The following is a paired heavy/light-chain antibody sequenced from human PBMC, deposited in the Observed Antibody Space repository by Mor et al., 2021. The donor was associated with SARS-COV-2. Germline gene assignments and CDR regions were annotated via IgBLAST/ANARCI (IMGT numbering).Heavy chain of an antibody. CDR1: GFTISNLW. CDR3: TRALDDGGSGYPN. Sequence: EVQLVESGGGLVQPGGSLRLSCAASGFTISNLWMHWVRQVPGKGPMWVSRIRADGTVTGYADSVLGRFTISRDNAKNTVYLQMNSLRVEDTAVYYCTRALDDGGSGYPNWGQGTLVTVSS. V-gene: IGHV3-74*01. CDR2: IRADGTVT. D-gene: IGHD2-15*01. J-gene: IGHJ4*02.
Light chain of an antibody. Sequence: DIQMTQSPSTLSASVGDRVTITCRASQSINSWLAWYQQKPGKAPKLLIYKASSLESGAPSRLSGSGSGTEFTLTINSLQPEDFATYYCQQYNSGSSFGQGTKLEIK. V-gene: IGKV1-5*03. J-gene: IGKJ2*03. CDR3: QQYNSGSS. CDR2: KAS. CDR1: QSINSW.